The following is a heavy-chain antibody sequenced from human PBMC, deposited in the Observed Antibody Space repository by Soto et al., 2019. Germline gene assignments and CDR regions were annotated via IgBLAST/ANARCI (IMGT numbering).Heavy chain of an antibody. V-gene: IGHV3-7*01. CDR3: ARDPSHPYDILTGYYPFVDY. J-gene: IGHJ4*02. CDR2: IKQDGSEK. CDR1: GFTFSSYW. D-gene: IGHD3-9*01. Sequence: GGSLRLSCAASGFTFSSYWMSWVRQAPGKGLEWVANIKQDGSEKYYVDSVKGRFTISRDNAKNSLYLQMNSLGAEDTAVYYCARDPSHPYDILTGYYPFVDYWGQGTLVTVSS.